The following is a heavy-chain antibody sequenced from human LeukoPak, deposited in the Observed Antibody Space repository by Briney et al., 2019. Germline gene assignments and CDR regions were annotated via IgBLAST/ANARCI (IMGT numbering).Heavy chain of an antibody. CDR2: IRYDGSDK. V-gene: IGHV3-30*02. Sequence: PGGSLRLSCAASGFTFSSYGMHWVRQAPGKGLEWVAFIRYDGSDKYYADSVKGRFAISRDNSKKTLYLQMNSLRAEDTAVYYCAKDLTTVTTQGDYWGQGTLVTVSS. J-gene: IGHJ4*02. CDR3: AKDLTTVTTQGDY. CDR1: GFTFSSYG. D-gene: IGHD4-17*01.